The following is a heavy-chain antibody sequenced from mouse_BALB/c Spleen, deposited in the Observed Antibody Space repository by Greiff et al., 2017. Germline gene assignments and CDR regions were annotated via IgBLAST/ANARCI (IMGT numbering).Heavy chain of an antibody. J-gene: IGHJ2*01. CDR3: ARRPIYYYGSSYFDY. CDR1: GYSITSDYA. V-gene: IGHV3-2*02. CDR2: ISYSGST. D-gene: IGHD1-1*01. Sequence: EVQLQQSGPGLVKPSQSLSLTCTVTGYSITSDYAWNWIRQFPGNKLEWMGYISYSGSTSYNPSLKSRISITRDTSKNQFFLQLNSVTTEDTATYYCARRPIYYYGSSYFDYWGQGTTLTVSS.